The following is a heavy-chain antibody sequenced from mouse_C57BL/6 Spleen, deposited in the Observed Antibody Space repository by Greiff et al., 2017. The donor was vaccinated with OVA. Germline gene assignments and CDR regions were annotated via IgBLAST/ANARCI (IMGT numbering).Heavy chain of an antibody. Sequence: QVQLQQPGAELVRPGSSVKLSCKASGYTFTSYWMNWVKQRPGKGLEWIGQIYPGDGDTNYNGKFKGKATLTADKSSSTAYMQLSSLTSEDSAVYFCARWRDYDVGAMDYWGQGTSVTVSS. CDR1: GYTFTSYW. J-gene: IGHJ4*01. CDR2: IYPGDGDT. CDR3: ARWRDYDVGAMDY. V-gene: IGHV1-80*01. D-gene: IGHD2-4*01.